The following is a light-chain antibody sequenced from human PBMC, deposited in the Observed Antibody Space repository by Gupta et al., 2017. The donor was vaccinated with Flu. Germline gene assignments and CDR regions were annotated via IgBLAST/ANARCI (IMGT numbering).Light chain of an antibody. V-gene: IGLV2-14*01. CDR1: NSDSGAY. J-gene: IGLJ2*01. Sequence: QSITISCTGSNSDSGAYVSWYQHHPGRVPKLMIYEVNNRPSGISNRFSGSKSGNTASLTISGLQAEDEADYYCHSYTGGTTPWVFGGGTKLTVL. CDR3: HSYTGGTTPWV. CDR2: EVN.